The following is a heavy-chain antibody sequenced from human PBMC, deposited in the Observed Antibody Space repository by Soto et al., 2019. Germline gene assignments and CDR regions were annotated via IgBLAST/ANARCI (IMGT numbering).Heavy chain of an antibody. CDR3: ARGPIVVVPAAPATFNWFDP. D-gene: IGHD2-2*01. CDR1: GYTFTSYD. J-gene: IGHJ5*02. Sequence: ASVKVSCKASGYTFTSYDINWVRQATGQGLEWMGWMNPNSGNTGYAQKFQGRVTMTRNTSISTAYMELSSLRSEDTAVYYCARGPIVVVPAAPATFNWFDPWGQGTLGTVSS. CDR2: MNPNSGNT. V-gene: IGHV1-8*01.